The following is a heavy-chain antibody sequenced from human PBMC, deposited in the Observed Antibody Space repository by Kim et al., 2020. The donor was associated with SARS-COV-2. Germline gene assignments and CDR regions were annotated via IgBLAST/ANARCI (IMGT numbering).Heavy chain of an antibody. CDR3: ARGTYYYGSGSYYY. V-gene: IGHV4-59*09. J-gene: IGHJ4*02. D-gene: IGHD3-10*01. Sequence: NPSLKSRVTISVDTSKNQFSLKLSSVTAADTAVYYCARGTYYYGSGSYYYWGQGTLVTVSS.